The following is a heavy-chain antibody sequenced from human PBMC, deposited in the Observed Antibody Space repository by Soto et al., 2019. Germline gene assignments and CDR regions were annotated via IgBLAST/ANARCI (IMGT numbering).Heavy chain of an antibody. D-gene: IGHD2-21*02. J-gene: IGHJ5*02. V-gene: IGHV3-33*01. Sequence: VRQAPGKGLEWVAVIWYDGSNKYYADSVKGRFTISRENSKNTLYLQMNSLRAEDTAGYYFVSDICACYFDPWRKPTLLTLS. CDR3: VSDICACYFDP. CDR2: IWYDGSNK.